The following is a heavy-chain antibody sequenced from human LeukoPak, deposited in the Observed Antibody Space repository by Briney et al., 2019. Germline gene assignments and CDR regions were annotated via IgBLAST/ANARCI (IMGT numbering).Heavy chain of an antibody. CDR3: TTYRSGHY. CDR2: IRTKGDNYAT. CDR1: GFAFSGSD. Sequence: GGSLKLSCAASGFAFSGSDIHWVRQASGKGVDWVGRIRTKGDNYATAYGPSVKGRFTISRHDSENTAYLQMNSLKTEDTAVYYCTTYRSGHYWGQGTLVTVS. J-gene: IGHJ4*02. V-gene: IGHV3-73*01. D-gene: IGHD6-19*01.